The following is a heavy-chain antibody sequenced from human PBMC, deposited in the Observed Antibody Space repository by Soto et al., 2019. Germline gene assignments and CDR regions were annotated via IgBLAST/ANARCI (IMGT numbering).Heavy chain of an antibody. V-gene: IGHV1-69*13. CDR2: IIPIFGTA. CDR3: ARAKQLGFGAFDI. Sequence: SVKVSCKASGGTFSSYAISWVRQAPGQGLEWMGGIIPIFGTANYAQKFQGRVTITADESTSTAYMELSSLRSEDTAVYYCARAKQLGFGAFDIWGQGTMVTVPS. J-gene: IGHJ3*02. CDR1: GGTFSSYA. D-gene: IGHD6-6*01.